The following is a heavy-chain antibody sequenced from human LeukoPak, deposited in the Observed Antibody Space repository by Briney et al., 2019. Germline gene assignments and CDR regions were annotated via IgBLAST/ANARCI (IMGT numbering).Heavy chain of an antibody. J-gene: IGHJ6*02. D-gene: IGHD3-10*01. CDR2: ISGSGGST. CDR1: GFTFSSYA. V-gene: IGHV3-23*01. CDR3: ARENIDASGDYYTDYGMDV. Sequence: PGGSLRLSCAASGFTFSSYAMSWVRQAPGQGLEWVSAISGSGGSTYYADSVKGRFTISRDKSKNTLYLQMDSLRAEDTAVYYCARENIDASGDYYTDYGMDVWGQGTTVTVSS.